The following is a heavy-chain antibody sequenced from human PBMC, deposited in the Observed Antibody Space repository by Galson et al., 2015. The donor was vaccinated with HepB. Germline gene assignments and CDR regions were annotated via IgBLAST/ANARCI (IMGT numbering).Heavy chain of an antibody. J-gene: IGHJ4*02. D-gene: IGHD6-19*01. V-gene: IGHV3-30*04. CDR1: GFTFNTYP. Sequence: SCAASGFTFNTYPMHWFRQAPGKGLEWVAVISYDGSNKYYADSVKGRFTISRDNSKNTLYLQMNSLRAEDTALYYCAKDPYLYSALAGTMAGFDYWGQGTLVTVSS. CDR3: AKDPYLYSALAGTMAGFDY. CDR2: ISYDGSNK.